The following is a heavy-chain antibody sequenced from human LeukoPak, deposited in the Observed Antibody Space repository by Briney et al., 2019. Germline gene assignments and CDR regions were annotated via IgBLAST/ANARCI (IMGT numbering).Heavy chain of an antibody. CDR3: ARVGYSSGWRHSDY. D-gene: IGHD6-19*01. J-gene: IGHJ4*02. V-gene: IGHV3-21*04. CDR1: GFTFSRYS. Sequence: GGSLRLSCAASGFTFSRYSMNWVRQAPGKGLEWVSSISISSSYIYYADSVKGRFTMSRDNAKNSLYLQVNSLKAEDTAVYYCARVGYSSGWRHSDYWGQGTLVTVSS. CDR2: ISISSSYI.